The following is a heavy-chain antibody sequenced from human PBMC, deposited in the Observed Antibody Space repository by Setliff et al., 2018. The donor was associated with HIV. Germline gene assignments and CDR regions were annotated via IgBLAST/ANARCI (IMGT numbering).Heavy chain of an antibody. CDR3: ARVEDYYDSSSYYPPDAFDI. Sequence: GASVKVSCKASGGTFSSYAISWVRQAPRQGLEWMGGIIPIFGTANYAQKFQGRVTITADESTGTAYMELSSLRSEDTAVYYCARVEDYYDSSSYYPPDAFDIWGQGTMVTVSS. D-gene: IGHD3-22*01. CDR2: IIPIFGTA. J-gene: IGHJ3*02. CDR1: GGTFSSYA. V-gene: IGHV1-69*13.